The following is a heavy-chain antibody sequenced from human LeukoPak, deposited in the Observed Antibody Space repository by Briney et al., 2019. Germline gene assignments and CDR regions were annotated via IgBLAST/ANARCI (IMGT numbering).Heavy chain of an antibody. D-gene: IGHD3-3*01. CDR2: IKQDGSEK. V-gene: IGHV3-7*01. Sequence: GGSLRLSCAASGFTFSNYWMNWVRLAPGKGLEWVANIKQDGSEKYYVDSVKGRFTISRDNAKNSHYLQMNSLRAEDTAVYYCARESQVGDFCGGSHLWGQGTLITVSS. J-gene: IGHJ4*01. CDR1: GFTFSNYW. CDR3: ARESQVGDFCGGSHL.